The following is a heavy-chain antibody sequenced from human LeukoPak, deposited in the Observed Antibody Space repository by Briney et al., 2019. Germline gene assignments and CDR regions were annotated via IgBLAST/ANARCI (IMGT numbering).Heavy chain of an antibody. D-gene: IGHD6-6*01. V-gene: IGHV4-38-2*01. J-gene: IGHJ4*02. CDR1: GYSISSGYY. CDR2: IYHSGST. CDR3: ARGVEYSSSSSGY. Sequence: SETLSLTCAVSGYSISSGYYWGWIRQPPGKGLEWIGSIYHSGSTYYNPSLKSRVTISVDTSKNQFSLKLSSVTAADTAVYYCARGVEYSSSSSGYWGQGTLVTVSS.